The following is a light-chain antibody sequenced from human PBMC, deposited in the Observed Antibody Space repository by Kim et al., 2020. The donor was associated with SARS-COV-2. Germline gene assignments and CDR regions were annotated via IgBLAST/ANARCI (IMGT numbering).Light chain of an antibody. CDR1: QSVSSNY. J-gene: IGKJ3*01. CDR2: AAS. Sequence: PGEGATLSCRASQSVSSNYLAWYQQKPGQAPRLLIYAASSRATGIPDRFSGSGSGTDFTLTISRLEPEDFAVYYCQQYDTSPKFTFGPGTKVDIK. CDR3: QQYDTSPKFT. V-gene: IGKV3-20*01.